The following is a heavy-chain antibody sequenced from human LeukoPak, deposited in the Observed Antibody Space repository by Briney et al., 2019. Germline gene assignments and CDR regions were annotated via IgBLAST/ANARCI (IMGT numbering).Heavy chain of an antibody. V-gene: IGHV3-23*01. CDR1: GFTFSSYA. D-gene: IGHD3-3*01. CDR2: ISGSGGST. CDR3: ARVFRPSLTVFIIRGAFDI. J-gene: IGHJ3*02. Sequence: GGSLRLSCAASGFTFSSYAMSWVRQAPGKGLEWVSAISGSGGSTYYADSVKGRFTISRDNSKNTLYLQMNSLRAEDTAVYYCARVFRPSLTVFIIRGAFDIWGQGTMVTVSS.